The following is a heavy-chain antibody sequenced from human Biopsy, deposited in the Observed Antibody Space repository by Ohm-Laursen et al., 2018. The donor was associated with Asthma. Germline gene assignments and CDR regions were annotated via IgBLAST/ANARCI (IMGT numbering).Heavy chain of an antibody. D-gene: IGHD3-10*01. CDR3: ARLTYGSGSDYFDY. V-gene: IGHV1-2*06. J-gene: IGHJ4*02. Sequence: SVKVSCKASGYTFTAYFIHWVRQAPGQGLEWMGRINPNTGGTDYAQQFQGRVTMTRDTSISTAYMELNRLTSDDTAVYYCARLTYGSGSDYFDYWGQGALVTVSS. CDR1: GYTFTAYF. CDR2: INPNTGGT.